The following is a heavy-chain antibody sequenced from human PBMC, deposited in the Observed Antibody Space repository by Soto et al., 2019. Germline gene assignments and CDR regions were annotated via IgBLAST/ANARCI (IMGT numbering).Heavy chain of an antibody. Sequence: QVQLVQSGAEVKKPGSSVKVSCKASGGTFSSYAISWVRQAPGQGLEWMGGIIPIFGTANYAQKFQGRVTITADESTSRAYMEQSSLRSEDTAVFYCAGGAYCGGDCYGEIYRGGGNWFDPWGQGTLVTVSS. D-gene: IGHD2-21*02. CDR2: IIPIFGTA. J-gene: IGHJ5*02. CDR1: GGTFSSYA. V-gene: IGHV1-69*01. CDR3: AGGAYCGGDCYGEIYRGGGNWFDP.